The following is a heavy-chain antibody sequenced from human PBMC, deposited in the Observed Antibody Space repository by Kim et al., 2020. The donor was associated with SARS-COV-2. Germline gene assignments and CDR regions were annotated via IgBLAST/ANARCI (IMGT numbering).Heavy chain of an antibody. CDR3: ASLIHKGLTRDYGDYAVDFDY. D-gene: IGHD4-17*01. CDR2: IYYSGST. V-gene: IGHV4-39*01. J-gene: IGHJ4*02. CDR1: GGSISSSSYF. Sequence: SETLSLTCTVSGGSISSSSYFWGWIRQPPGKGLEWIGNIYYSGSTYYNPSLKSRVTISVDTSKNHFSLKLNSVTAADTAVYYCASLIHKGLTRDYGDYAVDFDYWGQGTLVTVSS.